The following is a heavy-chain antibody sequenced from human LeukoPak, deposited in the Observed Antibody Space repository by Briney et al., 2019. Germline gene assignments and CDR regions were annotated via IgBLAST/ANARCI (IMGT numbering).Heavy chain of an antibody. J-gene: IGHJ4*02. V-gene: IGHV3-30*04. CDR1: GFTFTNYA. CDR2: ISVDGSAT. Sequence: GRSLRLSCAASGFTFTNYAMNWIRQSPVKGLQWLAAISVDGSATNYADSVKGRLTISRDNSKNTLYLEMDSLRPEDTAVYYCARDFGYWGQGTLVTVSS. D-gene: IGHD3-10*01. CDR3: ARDFGY.